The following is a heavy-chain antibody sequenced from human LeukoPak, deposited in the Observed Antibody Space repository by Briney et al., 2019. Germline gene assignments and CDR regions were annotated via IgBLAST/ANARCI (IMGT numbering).Heavy chain of an antibody. V-gene: IGHV3-23*01. CDR1: GFTFSSNA. CDR3: AKEGGTTSPNWFDT. Sequence: PGGSLRLSCAASGFTFSSNAMSWVRQAPGKGLEWVAAISGSGSTTDYAESVKGRFTISRDNSKNTLYLQMNNLTAEDTALYYCAKEGGTTSPNWFDTWGQGNLVTVSS. J-gene: IGHJ5*02. CDR2: ISGSGSTT. D-gene: IGHD1-26*01.